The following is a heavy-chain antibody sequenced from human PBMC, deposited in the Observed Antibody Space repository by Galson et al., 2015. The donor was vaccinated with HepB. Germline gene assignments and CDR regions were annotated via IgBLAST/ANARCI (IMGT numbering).Heavy chain of an antibody. D-gene: IGHD2/OR15-2a*01. Sequence: QSGAEVKKPGESLKISCKVSGYSFTSYWTAWVRQMPGKGLEWVGIIYPGDSETKYSPSFQGRVTISADQSITTAYLQWSSLQASDSAIYYCARGDRTFSNYFDNWGQGTLVTVSS. V-gene: IGHV5-51*03. CDR3: ARGDRTFSNYFDN. CDR1: GYSFTSYW. CDR2: IYPGDSET. J-gene: IGHJ4*02.